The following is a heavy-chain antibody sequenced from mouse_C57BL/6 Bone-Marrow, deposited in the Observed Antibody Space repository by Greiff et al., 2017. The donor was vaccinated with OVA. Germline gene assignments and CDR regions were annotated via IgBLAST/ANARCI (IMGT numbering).Heavy chain of an antibody. CDR2: ISYDGSN. J-gene: IGHJ3*01. CDR3: ARKFYPLGYGSSYLFAY. Sequence: DVKLQESGPGLVKPSQSLSLTCSVTGYSITSGYYWNWIRQFPGNKLEWMGYISYDGSNNYNPSLKNRISITRDTSKNQFFLKLNSVTTEDTATYYCARKFYPLGYGSSYLFAYWGQGTLVTVSA. CDR1: GYSITSGYY. D-gene: IGHD1-1*01. V-gene: IGHV3-6*01.